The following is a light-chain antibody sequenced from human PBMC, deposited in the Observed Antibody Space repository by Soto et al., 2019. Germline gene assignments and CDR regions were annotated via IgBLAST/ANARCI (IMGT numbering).Light chain of an antibody. CDR1: QTLTNTY. V-gene: IGKV3-20*01. J-gene: IGKJ1*01. CDR2: DAS. Sequence: EIVLTQSPGTLSLSPGERATLSCRASQTLTNTYLAWYQQKPGQAPILLIFDASTSATGVPDRFSGSGSGTDFTLTISRLEPEDFAVYCCQLYGVSPKTFGQGTNVEVK. CDR3: QLYGVSPKT.